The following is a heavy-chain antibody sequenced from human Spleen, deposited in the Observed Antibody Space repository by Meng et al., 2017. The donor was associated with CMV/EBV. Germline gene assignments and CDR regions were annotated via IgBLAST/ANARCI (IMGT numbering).Heavy chain of an antibody. V-gene: IGHV4-34*01. CDR3: ARAREYSCPTT. CDR2: INHSGST. J-gene: IGHJ5*02. CDR1: CGSFSGYS. D-gene: IGHD6-6*01. Sequence: SLTCAVYCGSFSGYSWSWIRQPPGKGLEWIGEINHSGSTNYNPSLKSRVTISVDTSKNQFSLKLSSVTAADTAVYYCARAREYSCPTTWGQGTLVTVSS.